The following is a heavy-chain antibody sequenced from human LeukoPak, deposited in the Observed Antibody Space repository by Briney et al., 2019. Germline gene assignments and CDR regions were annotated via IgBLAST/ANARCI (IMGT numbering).Heavy chain of an antibody. V-gene: IGHV4-59*01. D-gene: IGHD5-18*01. J-gene: IGHJ4*02. CDR3: ARVYSYGYFDY. CDR1: GGSISSYY. CDR2: IYYSGST. Sequence: SETLSLTCTVSGGSISSYYWSWIRQPPGKGLEWIGYIYYSGSTNYNPSLKSRLTISVDTSKNQFSLKLSSVTAADTAVYYCARVYSYGYFDYWGQGTLVTVSS.